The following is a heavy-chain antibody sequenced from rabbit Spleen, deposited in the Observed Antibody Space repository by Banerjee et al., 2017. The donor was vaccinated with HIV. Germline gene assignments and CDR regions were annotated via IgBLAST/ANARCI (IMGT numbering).Heavy chain of an antibody. Sequence: EGSLTLTCKASGVSLNDKDVMCWVRQAPGKGLEWIACIYNGDGSTYYANWVSGRFTVSKTSSTTVTLRMTSLTGADTATYFCARDTGSSFSSYGMDLWGPRDPGHRL. CDR1: GVSLNDKDV. J-gene: IGHJ6*01. V-gene: IGHV1S45*01. D-gene: IGHD8-1*01. CDR2: IYNGDGST. CDR3: ARDTGSSFSSYGMDL.